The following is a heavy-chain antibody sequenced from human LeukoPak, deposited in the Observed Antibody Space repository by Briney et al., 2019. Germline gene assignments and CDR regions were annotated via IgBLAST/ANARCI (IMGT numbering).Heavy chain of an antibody. V-gene: IGHV4-34*01. CDR2: INHRGST. J-gene: IGHJ4*02. CDR1: GGSFSGYY. Sequence: SETLSLTCAVYGGSFSGYYWSWIRQPPGKGLEWIGEINHRGSTNYNPSPKSRVTVSLDTSKNQFSLKLSSVTAADTAVYYCARAPGAALDWGQGTLVTVSS. D-gene: IGHD2-15*01. CDR3: ARAPGAALD.